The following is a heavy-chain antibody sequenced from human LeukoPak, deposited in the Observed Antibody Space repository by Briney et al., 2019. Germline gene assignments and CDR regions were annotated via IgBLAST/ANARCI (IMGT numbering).Heavy chain of an antibody. D-gene: IGHD1-14*01. J-gene: IGHJ3*02. V-gene: IGHV3-23*01. Sequence: AGSLRLSCSASGFTFSNFAMSWVRQAPGKGLEWLSGISGSGGSTSYADSVKGRFTISRDNSKTSLYLQMNSLRAEDTAVYYCAKHQETGYRRAFDIWGQGTMVTVSS. CDR3: AKHQETGYRRAFDI. CDR2: ISGSGGST. CDR1: GFTFSNFA.